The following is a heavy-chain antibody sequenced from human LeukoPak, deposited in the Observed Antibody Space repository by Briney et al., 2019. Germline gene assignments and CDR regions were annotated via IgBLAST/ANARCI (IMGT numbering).Heavy chain of an antibody. CDR2: ISGSGGST. D-gene: IGHD5-12*01. CDR3: AKGPGYDLAYYFDY. J-gene: IGHJ4*02. V-gene: IGHV3-23*01. CDR1: GFTFSSYA. Sequence: GGSLRLSCAASGFTFSSYAMSWVRQAPGKGLEWVSAISGSGGSTYYADSVKGRFTISRHNSKNTLYLQMNSLRAEDTAVYYCAKGPGYDLAYYFDYWGQGTLVTVSS.